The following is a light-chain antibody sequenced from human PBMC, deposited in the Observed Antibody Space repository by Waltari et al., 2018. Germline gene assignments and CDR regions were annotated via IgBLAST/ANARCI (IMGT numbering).Light chain of an antibody. V-gene: IGLV3-1*01. CDR1: KLGAKY. CDR3: QAWDSSTVV. J-gene: IGLJ3*02. Sequence: SYELTQPPSVSVSPGQTASITCSGDKLGAKYPCWYQQKPGQSPVLVIFQDIKRPSGIPERFSGSNSGNTATLTISGTQPMDEADYYCQAWDSSTVVFGGGTKLTVL. CDR2: QDI.